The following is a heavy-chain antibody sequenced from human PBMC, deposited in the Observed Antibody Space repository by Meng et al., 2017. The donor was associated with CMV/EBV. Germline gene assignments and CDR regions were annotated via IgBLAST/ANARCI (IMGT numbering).Heavy chain of an antibody. Sequence: QVQLGQSGAEVKKPGSPVKVSCKASGGTFSSYAISWVRQVPGQGLEWMGGIIPIFGTANYEQKFQGRVTITADESTSTAYMELSSLRSEDTAVYYCARMPRDGYNYIDYWGQGTLVTVSS. CDR2: IIPIFGTA. CDR1: GGTFSSYA. V-gene: IGHV1-69*12. J-gene: IGHJ4*02. D-gene: IGHD5-24*01. CDR3: ARMPRDGYNYIDY.